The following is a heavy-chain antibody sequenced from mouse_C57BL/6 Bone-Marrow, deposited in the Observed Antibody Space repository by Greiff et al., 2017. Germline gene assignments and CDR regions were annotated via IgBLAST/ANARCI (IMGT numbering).Heavy chain of an antibody. V-gene: IGHV1-55*01. CDR1: GYTFTSYW. CDR2: IYPTSGRT. D-gene: IGHD4-1*01. J-gene: IGHJ2*01. CDR3: ARSGPLGRSFDY. Sequence: QVQLQQPGAELVKPGASVQMSCKASGYTFTSYWITWVKQRPGQGLEWIGDIYPTSGRTNYNEKFKSKAILTVDTASNPAYMQLSSLTSEDSAVFYCARSGPLGRSFDYWGQGTTLTVSS.